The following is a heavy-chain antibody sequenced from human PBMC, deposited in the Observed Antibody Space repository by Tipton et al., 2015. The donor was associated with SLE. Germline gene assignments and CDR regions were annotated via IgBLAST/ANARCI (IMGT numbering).Heavy chain of an antibody. J-gene: IGHJ4*02. D-gene: IGHD3-22*01. Sequence: TLSLTCTVSGGSISSYYWGWIRQPPGKGLEWIGSIHHTGNAYYNPSLKSRLSMSIDTSKNQVFLRLSSVTAADTAVYYCARHDYDSNGYYQHYFDYWGQGTLVTVSS. CDR2: IHHTGNA. V-gene: IGHV4-38-2*02. CDR3: ARHDYDSNGYYQHYFDY. CDR1: GGSISSYY.